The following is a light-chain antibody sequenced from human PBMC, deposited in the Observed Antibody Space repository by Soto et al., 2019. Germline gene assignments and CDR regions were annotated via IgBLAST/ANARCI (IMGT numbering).Light chain of an antibody. Sequence: DIQMTQSPSTLSASVGDRVTITCRASQSISSWLAWYQQKPGKAPKLLIYKASSLESGVPSRFSGSGSGTAFTLTISSLQPNDFATYYCQHYNSFPWTFGQGTKVEIK. CDR3: QHYNSFPWT. J-gene: IGKJ1*01. V-gene: IGKV1-5*03. CDR1: QSISSW. CDR2: KAS.